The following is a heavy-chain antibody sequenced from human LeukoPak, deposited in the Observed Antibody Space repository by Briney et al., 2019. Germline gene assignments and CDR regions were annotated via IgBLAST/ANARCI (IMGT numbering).Heavy chain of an antibody. CDR1: GFTFSSYA. Sequence: PGGSLRLSCAASGFTFSSYAMHWVRQAPGKGLEWVAVISYDGSNKYYADSVKGRFTISRDNAKNTLYLQMNSLRAEDTAVYYCTRVKDWNHGGDFDYWGQGTLVTVSS. CDR2: ISYDGSNK. V-gene: IGHV3-30-3*01. D-gene: IGHD1-1*01. CDR3: TRVKDWNHGGDFDY. J-gene: IGHJ4*02.